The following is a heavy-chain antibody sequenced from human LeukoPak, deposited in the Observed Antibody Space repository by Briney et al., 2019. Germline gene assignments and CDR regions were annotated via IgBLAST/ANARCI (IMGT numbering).Heavy chain of an antibody. CDR1: GFNFGDYH. CDR3: TRDGGAGGKWVDY. D-gene: IGHD3-16*01. J-gene: IGHJ4*02. Sequence: PGGSLRLSCRISGFNFGDYHMSWFRQAPGKGLEWVGFIRSKGYDETPEYAASVRGRFIISKDESQSIAYLQMNSLKTEDTSVYYWTRDGGAGGKWVDYWGQGTLVTVSS. V-gene: IGHV3-49*03. CDR2: IRSKGYDETP.